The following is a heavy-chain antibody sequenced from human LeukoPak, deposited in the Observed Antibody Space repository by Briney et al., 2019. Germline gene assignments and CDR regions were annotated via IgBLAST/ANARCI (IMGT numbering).Heavy chain of an antibody. Sequence: ASVKVSCKASGYTFTSYAMHWVRQAPGQRLEWMGWSNAGNGNTKYSQEFQGRVTITRDTSASTAYMELSSLRSEDTAVYYCAREIERGYYYMDVWGKGTTVTVSS. CDR3: AREIERGYYYMDV. J-gene: IGHJ6*03. V-gene: IGHV1-3*02. D-gene: IGHD3-10*01. CDR2: SNAGNGNT. CDR1: GYTFTSYA.